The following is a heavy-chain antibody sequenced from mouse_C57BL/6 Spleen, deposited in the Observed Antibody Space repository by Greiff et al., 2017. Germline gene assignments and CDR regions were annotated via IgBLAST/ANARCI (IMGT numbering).Heavy chain of an antibody. J-gene: IGHJ4*01. CDR2: IYPGDGDT. V-gene: IGHV1-80*01. D-gene: IGHD2-3*01. CDR1: GYAFSSYW. CDR3: TRWLLQYYYAMDY. Sequence: VQLQQSGAELVKPGASVKISCKASGYAFSSYWMNWVKQRPGKGLEWIGQIYPGDGDTNYNGKFKGKATLTADQSSSTAYMQLSSLTSEDSAVYFCTRWLLQYYYAMDYWGQGTSVTVSS.